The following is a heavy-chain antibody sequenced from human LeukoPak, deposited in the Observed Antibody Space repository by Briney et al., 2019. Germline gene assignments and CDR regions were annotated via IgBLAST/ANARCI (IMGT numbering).Heavy chain of an antibody. CDR1: GYSFNSYW. CDR3: ARREQWLVRPFDY. CDR2: NYPGDSDT. V-gene: IGHV5-51*01. D-gene: IGHD6-19*01. Sequence: GESLKISCKGSGYSFNSYWIGWVRQVPGKGLEWIGINYPGDSDTRYSPSFQGQVTISADKSIGTAYLQWSSLKASDTAMYYCARREQWLVRPFDYWGQGTLVTVSS. J-gene: IGHJ4*02.